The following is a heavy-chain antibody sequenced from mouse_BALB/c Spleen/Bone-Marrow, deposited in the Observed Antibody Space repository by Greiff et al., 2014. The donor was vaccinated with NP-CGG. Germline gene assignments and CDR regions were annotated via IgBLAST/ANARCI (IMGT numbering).Heavy chain of an antibody. CDR3: ARGFPFDY. V-gene: IGHV1-87*01. Sequence: VQLQESGAELARPGASVKLSCKASGYTFTSYWMQWVKQRPGQGLEWIGAIYPGDGDTGYTQKFKGKATLTADKSSSTAYMQLSSLASEDSAVYYCARGFPFDYWGQGTTLTVSS. CDR2: IYPGDGDT. CDR1: GYTFTSYW. J-gene: IGHJ2*01.